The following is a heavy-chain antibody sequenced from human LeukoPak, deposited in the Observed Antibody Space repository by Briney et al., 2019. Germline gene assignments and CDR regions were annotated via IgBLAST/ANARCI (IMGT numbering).Heavy chain of an antibody. CDR2: MNPNSGNT. CDR3: ARAPAYDSSGYYVYYFDY. D-gene: IGHD3-22*01. V-gene: IGHV1-8*01. CDR1: GYTFTSYD. J-gene: IGHJ4*02. Sequence: ASVKVSCKASGYTFTSYDINWVRQATGQGLEWMGWMNPNSGNTGYAQKFQGRVTMTRNTSISTAYMELSSLRSEDTAVYYCARAPAYDSSGYYVYYFDYWGQGTLVTVSS.